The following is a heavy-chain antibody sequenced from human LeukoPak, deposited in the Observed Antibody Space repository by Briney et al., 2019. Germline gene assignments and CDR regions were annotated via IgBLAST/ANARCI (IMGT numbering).Heavy chain of an antibody. J-gene: IGHJ4*02. V-gene: IGHV3-30-3*01. CDR1: GFTFSSYA. D-gene: IGHD3-10*01. Sequence: GRSLRLSCAASGFTFSSYAMHWVRQAPGKGLEWVAVISYDGSNKYYADSVKGRFTISRDNSKNTLYLQMNSLRAEDTAVYYCARDAVDREYYFDYWGQGTLVTVST. CDR3: ARDAVDREYYFDY. CDR2: ISYDGSNK.